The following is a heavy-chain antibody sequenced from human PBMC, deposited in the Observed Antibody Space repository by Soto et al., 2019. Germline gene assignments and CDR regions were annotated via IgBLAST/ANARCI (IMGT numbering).Heavy chain of an antibody. CDR1: GFTFSSYG. V-gene: IGHV3-30*18. CDR2: ISYDGSNK. CDR3: AKGDYRNYVLDY. D-gene: IGHD4-4*01. J-gene: IGHJ4*02. Sequence: QVQLVESGGGVVQPGRSLRLSCAASGFTFSSYGMHWVRQAPGKGLEWVAVISYDGSNKYYADSVKGRFTISRDNSKNTLYLQMNSLRAEDTAVYYCAKGDYRNYVLDYWGQGTLVTVSS.